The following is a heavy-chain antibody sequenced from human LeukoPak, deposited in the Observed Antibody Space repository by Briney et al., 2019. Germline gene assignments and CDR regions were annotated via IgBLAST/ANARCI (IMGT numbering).Heavy chain of an antibody. V-gene: IGHV3-23*01. Sequence: GGSLRLSCAASGFTFSNHAMSWVRQAPGKGLEWVSGIRSSGGNTYYADSVKGRFTISRDNSKNTLYLQMNSLRAEDTAVYYCAKSRPYGDYAFDYWGQGTLVTVSS. J-gene: IGHJ4*02. CDR1: GFTFSNHA. CDR3: AKSRPYGDYAFDY. CDR2: IRSSGGNT. D-gene: IGHD4-17*01.